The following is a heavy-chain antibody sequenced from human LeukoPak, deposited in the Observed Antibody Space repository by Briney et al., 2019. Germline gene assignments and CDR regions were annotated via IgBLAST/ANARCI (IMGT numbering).Heavy chain of an antibody. D-gene: IGHD6-13*01. CDR1: GGSMNSTSYY. CDR2: IYYSGTT. J-gene: IGHJ4*02. V-gene: IGHV4-39*01. CDR3: ARLGYSTGWYNY. Sequence: SETLSLTCTVSGGSMNSTSYYWGWIRQPPGKGPDWIANIYYSGTTYYNPSLKSRVTISVDMSKNQFSLKLRSVTAADTAVYYCARLGYSTGWYNYWGPGTLVTVSS.